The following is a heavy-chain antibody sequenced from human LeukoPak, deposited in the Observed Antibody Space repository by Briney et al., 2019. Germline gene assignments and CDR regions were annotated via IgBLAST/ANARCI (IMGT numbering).Heavy chain of an antibody. Sequence: GGSLRLSCAASGFTFSSYGMHWVRQAPGKGLEWVAVIWYGGGNKYYADSVKGRFTISRDNSKNTLYLQMNSLRAEDTAVYYCAKDGGIEGATDAFDIWGQGTMVTVSS. CDR3: AKDGGIEGATDAFDI. V-gene: IGHV3-30*02. D-gene: IGHD1-26*01. J-gene: IGHJ3*02. CDR2: IWYGGGNK. CDR1: GFTFSSYG.